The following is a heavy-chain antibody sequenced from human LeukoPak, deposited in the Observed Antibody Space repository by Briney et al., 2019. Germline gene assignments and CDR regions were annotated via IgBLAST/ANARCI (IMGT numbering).Heavy chain of an antibody. CDR1: GFTFSSFA. CDR3: AKGARVGAGRYYFDY. CDR2: ISGSGGST. D-gene: IGHD3-10*01. Sequence: GGSLRLSCAASGFTFSSFALSWVRQAPGKGLEWVSSISGSGGSTYSADSVKGRFTISRDSSKNTLYLQMNSLRAEDMAVYYCAKGARVGAGRYYFDYWGQGALVTVSS. V-gene: IGHV3-23*01. J-gene: IGHJ4*02.